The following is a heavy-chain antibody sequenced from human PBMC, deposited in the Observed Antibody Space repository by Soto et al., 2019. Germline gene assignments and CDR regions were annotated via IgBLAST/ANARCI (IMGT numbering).Heavy chain of an antibody. CDR2: IIPIFGTA. CDR1: GGTFSSYA. Sequence: SVKVSCKASGGTFSSYAISWVRQAPGQGLEWMGGIIPIFGTANYAQKFQGRVTITADESTSTAYMELSSLRSEDTAVYYCARDFHDYGDYAVLTWFDPWGQGTLVTVSS. V-gene: IGHV1-69*13. J-gene: IGHJ5*02. D-gene: IGHD4-17*01. CDR3: ARDFHDYGDYAVLTWFDP.